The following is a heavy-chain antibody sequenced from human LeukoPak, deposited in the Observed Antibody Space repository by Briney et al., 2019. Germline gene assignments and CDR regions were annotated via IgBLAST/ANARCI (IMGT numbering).Heavy chain of an antibody. V-gene: IGHV4-34*01. J-gene: IGHJ5*02. D-gene: IGHD3-16*02. CDR2: INHSGST. CDR3: ARVFGARMITFGGVIAYNWFDP. CDR1: GGSFSGYY. Sequence: SETLSLTCAVYGGSFSGYYLSWIRQPPGKGLEWIGEINHSGSTNYNPSLKSRVTISVDTSKNQFSLKLSSVTAADTAVYYCARVFGARMITFGGVIAYNWFDPWGQGTLVTVSS.